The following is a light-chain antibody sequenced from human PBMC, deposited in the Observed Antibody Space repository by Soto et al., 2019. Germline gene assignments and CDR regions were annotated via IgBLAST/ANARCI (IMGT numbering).Light chain of an antibody. CDR2: GAS. J-gene: IGKJ3*01. V-gene: IGKV1-39*01. CDR3: QQSFDTPLT. CDR1: QSISSY. Sequence: DIQMTQSPSSLSASVGDRVTITCRASQSISSYLNWYQQKPGKAPKFLIYGASTLQSGVPSRFSGSGSGTDFTLTISSLQPEDFATYYCQQSFDTPLTFGPGTKLDIK.